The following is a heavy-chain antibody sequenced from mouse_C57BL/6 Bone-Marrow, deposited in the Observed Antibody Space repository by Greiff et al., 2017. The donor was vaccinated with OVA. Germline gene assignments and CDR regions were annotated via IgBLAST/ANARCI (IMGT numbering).Heavy chain of an antibody. J-gene: IGHJ4*01. CDR1: GFTFSSYA. CDR3: TRGGLLRPYYYAMDY. Sequence: EVQGVESGEGLVKPGGSLKLSCAASGFTFSSYAMSWVRQTPEKRLEWVAYISSGGDYIYYADTVKGRFTISRDNARNTLYLQMSSLKSGDTAVYDCTRGGLLRPYYYAMDYWGQGTSVTVSS. CDR2: ISSGGDYI. V-gene: IGHV5-9-1*02. D-gene: IGHD1-2*01.